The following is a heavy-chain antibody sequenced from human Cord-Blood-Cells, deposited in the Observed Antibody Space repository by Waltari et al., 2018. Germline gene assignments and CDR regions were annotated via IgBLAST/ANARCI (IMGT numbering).Heavy chain of an antibody. CDR1: GGSFSGYY. J-gene: IGHJ5*02. CDR3: ARGQAPIIVVVPAANWFDP. Sequence: QVQLQQWGAGLLKPSETLSLTCAVYGGSFSGYYWSWIRQPPGKGLEWSGEINHSGSTNYNPSLKSRVTISVDTSKNQFSLKLSSVTAADTAVYYCARGQAPIIVVVPAANWFDPWGQGTLVTVSS. D-gene: IGHD2-2*01. CDR2: INHSGST. V-gene: IGHV4-34*01.